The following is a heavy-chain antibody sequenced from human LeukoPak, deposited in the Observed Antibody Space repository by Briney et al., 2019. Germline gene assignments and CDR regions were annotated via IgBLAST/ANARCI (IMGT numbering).Heavy chain of an antibody. CDR2: IYPGDSDT. Sequence: GESLKISCKGSGYSFTSYWVGWLRQMPGKGLEWMGIIYPGDSDTRYSPSFQGQVTISADKSISTASLQWSSLKASDTAMYYCARHGDIAAATFEYWGQGNLVTVSS. D-gene: IGHD6-13*01. V-gene: IGHV5-51*01. CDR1: GYSFTSYW. J-gene: IGHJ4*02. CDR3: ARHGDIAAATFEY.